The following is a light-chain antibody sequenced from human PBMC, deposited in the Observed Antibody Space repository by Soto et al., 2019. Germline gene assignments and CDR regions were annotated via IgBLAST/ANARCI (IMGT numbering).Light chain of an antibody. CDR3: SSYTSSSTLYV. Sequence: QSALTQPASVCGSPGQSITISCTGTSSDVGGYNYVSWYQQHPGKAPKLMIYDVSNRPSGVSNRFSGSKSGNTASLTISGLQAEDDADYYCSSYTSSSTLYVFGTGTKLTVL. V-gene: IGLV2-14*01. CDR2: DVS. CDR1: SSDVGGYNY. J-gene: IGLJ1*01.